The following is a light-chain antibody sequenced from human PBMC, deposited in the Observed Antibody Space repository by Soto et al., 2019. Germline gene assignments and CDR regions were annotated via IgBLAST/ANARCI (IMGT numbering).Light chain of an antibody. J-gene: IGKJ1*01. CDR3: QQYNSYSS. CDR2: NAS. CDR1: QRISTW. Sequence: DIQMTQSPSTLSASVGDRVTITCRASQRISTWLAWYQQKPGKAPKLLIYNASTLESGVPSRFSGSGSGTDFTITISRLQPDDFASYYCQQYNSYSSFGQGTKVEIK. V-gene: IGKV1-5*03.